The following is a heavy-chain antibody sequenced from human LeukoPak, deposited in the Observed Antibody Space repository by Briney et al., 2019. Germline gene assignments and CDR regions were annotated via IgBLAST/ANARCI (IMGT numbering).Heavy chain of an antibody. CDR2: IYDNGDA. D-gene: IGHD5-24*01. CDR3: AGGSRRDGYDY. CDR1: GFTVSGNY. V-gene: IGHV3-53*04. Sequence: GGSLRLSCAASGFTVSGNYMSWVRQAPGKGLEWVSVIYDNGDAYSADSVKGRFTISRHNSKNTLYLQMNSLRPEDTAVYYCAGGSRRDGYDYWGQGTLVTVSS. J-gene: IGHJ4*02.